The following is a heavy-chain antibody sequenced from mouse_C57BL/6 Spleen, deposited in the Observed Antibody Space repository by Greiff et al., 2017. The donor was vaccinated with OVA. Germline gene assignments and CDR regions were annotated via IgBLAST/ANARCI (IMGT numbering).Heavy chain of an antibody. Sequence: EVKLQESGGGLVKPGGSLKLSCAASGFTFSSYAMSWVRQTPEKRLEWVATISDGGSYTYYPDNVKGRFTISRDNAKNNLYLQMSHLKSEDTAMYYCARGGNYLSYYAMDYWGQGTSVTVSS. V-gene: IGHV5-4*03. CDR3: ARGGNYLSYYAMDY. CDR2: ISDGGSYT. J-gene: IGHJ4*01. CDR1: GFTFSSYA. D-gene: IGHD2-1*01.